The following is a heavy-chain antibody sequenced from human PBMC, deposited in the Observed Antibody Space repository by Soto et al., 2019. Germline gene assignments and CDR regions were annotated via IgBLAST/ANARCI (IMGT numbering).Heavy chain of an antibody. D-gene: IGHD3-3*02. J-gene: IGHJ4*02. CDR2: IWYDVSNK. Sequence: GGSLRRSWAASGFTFSSYGMHWVRQAPGKGLEWVAVIWYDVSNKYYADSVRGRFTISRDNSKNTLYLQMNSLRAEDTAVYDCASDAFAVHSPFDYSGQGTLVTVSS. CDR1: GFTFSSYG. V-gene: IGHV3-33*01. CDR3: ASDAFAVHSPFDY.